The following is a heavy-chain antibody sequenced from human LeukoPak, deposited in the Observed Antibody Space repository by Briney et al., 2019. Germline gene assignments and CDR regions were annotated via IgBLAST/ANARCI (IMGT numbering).Heavy chain of an antibody. Sequence: PSETLSLTCTVSGGSISSSSDYWGWIRQPPGKGLEWIGSTYYSGSTYYNPSLKSRVTISVDTSKNQFSLKLSSVTAADTAVYYCARASAGTFDYWGQGTLVTVSS. J-gene: IGHJ4*02. V-gene: IGHV4-39*07. D-gene: IGHD6-19*01. CDR2: TYYSGST. CDR3: ARASAGTFDY. CDR1: GGSISSSSDY.